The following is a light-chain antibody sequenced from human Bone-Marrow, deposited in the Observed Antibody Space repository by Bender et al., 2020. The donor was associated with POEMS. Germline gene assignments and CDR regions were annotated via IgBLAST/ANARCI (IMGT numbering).Light chain of an antibody. J-gene: IGLJ3*02. Sequence: QSVLTQPPSVSGTPGQKVTISCSGSSSNIGDNYVSWYQQLPGTAPRLLIYTNNERPSGVPDRFSGSKSGTSASLAITGLQSDDEAIYFCVAWDDRLNGWVFGGGTKLTVL. CDR3: VAWDDRLNGWV. CDR2: TNN. V-gene: IGLV1-47*02. CDR1: SSNIGDNY.